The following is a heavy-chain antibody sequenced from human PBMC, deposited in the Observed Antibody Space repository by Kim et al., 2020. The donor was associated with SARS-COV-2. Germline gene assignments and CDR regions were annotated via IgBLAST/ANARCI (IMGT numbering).Heavy chain of an antibody. V-gene: IGHV4-39*01. CDR3: ARHVPQRLRYFDWLFWFDP. J-gene: IGHJ5*02. D-gene: IGHD3-9*01. CDR1: GGSISSSSYY. CDR2: IYYSGST. Sequence: SETLSLTCTVSGGSISSSSYYWGWIRQPPGKGLEWIGSIYYSGSTYYNPSLKSRVTISVDTSKNQFSLKLSSVTAADTAVYYCARHVPQRLRYFDWLFWFDPWGQGTLVTVSS.